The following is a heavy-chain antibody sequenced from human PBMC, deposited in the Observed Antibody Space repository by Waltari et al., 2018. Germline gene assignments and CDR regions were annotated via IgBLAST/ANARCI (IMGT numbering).Heavy chain of an antibody. CDR2: IIPVLGKE. V-gene: IGHV1-69*04. D-gene: IGHD1-26*01. CDR1: GGSFSTYA. CDR3: ARGPLSGWFDP. Sequence: QAQVVQSGAEVKKPVSSVRVSCKASGGSFSTYAVNWLRQAPGQGLEWMGRIIPVLGKEDYAQKFQGRLTITADKSTSTAYMELSSLKSNDTAVYYCARGPLSGWFDPWGQGTLVTVSS. J-gene: IGHJ5*02.